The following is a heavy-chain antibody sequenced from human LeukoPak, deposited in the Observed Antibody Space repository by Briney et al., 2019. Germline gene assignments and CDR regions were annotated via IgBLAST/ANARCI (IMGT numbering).Heavy chain of an antibody. Sequence: GGSLRLSCAASGFKFSDYYMTWIRQAPGKGLEWVSYISNSSDSIYYADSVEGRFTISRDNAKNSLYLQMNSLRAEDTAVYYCARSPDILTGENFDYWGQGTLVTVSS. V-gene: IGHV3-11*01. CDR1: GFKFSDYY. CDR2: ISNSSDSI. J-gene: IGHJ4*02. CDR3: ARSPDILTGENFDY. D-gene: IGHD3-9*01.